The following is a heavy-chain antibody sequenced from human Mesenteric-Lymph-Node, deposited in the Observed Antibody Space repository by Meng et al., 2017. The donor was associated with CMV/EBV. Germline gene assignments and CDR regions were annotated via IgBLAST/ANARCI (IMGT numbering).Heavy chain of an antibody. D-gene: IGHD3-10*01. J-gene: IGHJ4*02. CDR2: IYYSGST. CDR1: GGSISSSSYY. CDR3: ARVFYFGSGSFPFDY. Sequence: GSLRLSCTVSGGSISSSSYYWGWIRQPPGKGLEWIGSIYYSGSTYYNPSLKNRVIISVDTSKNQFSLKLTSVTATDTAVYYCARVFYFGSGSFPFDYWGRGTVVTVSS. V-gene: IGHV4-39*07.